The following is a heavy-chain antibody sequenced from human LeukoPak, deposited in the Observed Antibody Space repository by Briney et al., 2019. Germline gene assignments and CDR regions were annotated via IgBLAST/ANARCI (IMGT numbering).Heavy chain of an antibody. V-gene: IGHV1-24*01. CDR3: ATGIISIEGATTRRGYYFDY. J-gene: IGHJ4*02. Sequence: ASVKVSCKVSGYTLTELSMHWVRQAPGKGLEWMGGFDPEDGETIYAQKFQGRVTMTEDTSTDTAYMELSSLRSEDTAVYYCATGIISIEGATTRRGYYFDYWGQGTLVTVSS. CDR2: FDPEDGET. D-gene: IGHD1-26*01. CDR1: GYTLTELS.